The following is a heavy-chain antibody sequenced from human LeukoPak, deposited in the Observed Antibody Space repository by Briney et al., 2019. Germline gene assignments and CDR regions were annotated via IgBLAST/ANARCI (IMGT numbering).Heavy chain of an antibody. V-gene: IGHV3-21*01. Sequence: GGSLRLSCAASGFTFSSYTMNWVRQAPGKGLEWVSSISSSSSHIYYADSVKGRFTISRDNAKNSLYLQMNSLRAEDTAVYYCARDPSHDYGDPAEYFQHWGQGTLVTVSS. CDR3: ARDPSHDYGDPAEYFQH. CDR1: GFTFSSYT. J-gene: IGHJ1*01. D-gene: IGHD4-17*01. CDR2: ISSSSSHI.